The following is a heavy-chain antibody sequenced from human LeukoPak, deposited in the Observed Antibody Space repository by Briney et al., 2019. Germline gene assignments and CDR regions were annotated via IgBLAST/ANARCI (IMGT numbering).Heavy chain of an antibody. Sequence: GGSLRLSCAASGFTFSSYAMSWVRQAPGKGLEWVSSISGSGGSTYYADSVKGRFTISRDNSKNTLYLQMNSLRAEDTAVYYCAKGGAGGSGWFDYYYYYYMDVWGKGTTVTVSS. J-gene: IGHJ6*03. D-gene: IGHD6-19*01. CDR3: AKGGAGGSGWFDYYYYYYMDV. CDR2: ISGSGGST. V-gene: IGHV3-23*01. CDR1: GFTFSSYA.